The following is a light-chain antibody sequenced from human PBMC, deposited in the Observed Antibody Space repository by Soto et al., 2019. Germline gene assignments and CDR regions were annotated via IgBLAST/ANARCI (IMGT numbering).Light chain of an antibody. V-gene: IGKV3-20*01. CDR2: AAS. CDR1: ETVTGKY. CDR3: QQYSSPPQT. J-gene: IGKJ1*01. Sequence: EIVLTQSPGTLSLSLGDRATLSCRASETVTGKYLAWYQQKAGQAPRLLIFAASNRATGIPDRFSGSGSGTDFTLTISRLEPEDFAVYFCQQYSSPPQTFGQGTKVEIK.